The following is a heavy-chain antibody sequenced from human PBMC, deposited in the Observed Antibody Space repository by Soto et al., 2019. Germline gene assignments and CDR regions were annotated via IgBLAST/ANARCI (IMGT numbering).Heavy chain of an antibody. Sequence: ASVKVSCKASGYTFTSYYMHWLRQPPGQGLEWMGIIHPSGGSTSYAQKLQGRVTMTRDTSTSTVYMELSSLGSEDTAVYYCPSAEVGGGCNYYYYYGMDVWGQGTTVTVSS. CDR2: IHPSGGST. D-gene: IGHD3-10*01. CDR1: GYTFTSYY. V-gene: IGHV1-46*01. J-gene: IGHJ6*02. CDR3: PSAEVGGGCNYYYYYGMDV.